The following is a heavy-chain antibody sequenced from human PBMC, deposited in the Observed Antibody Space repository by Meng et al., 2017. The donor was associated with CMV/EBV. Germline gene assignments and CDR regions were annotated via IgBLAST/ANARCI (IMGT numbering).Heavy chain of an antibody. CDR3: ASDLGAHDAFDI. CDR1: GGTFSSYA. V-gene: IGHV1-69*10. CDR2: IIPILGIA. Sequence: SVKVSCKASGGTFSSYAISWVRQAPGQGLEWMGGIIPILGIANYAQKFQGRVTITADKSTSTAYMELSSLRSDDTAVYYCASDLGAHDAFDIWGQGTMVTVSS. J-gene: IGHJ3*02. D-gene: IGHD3-16*01.